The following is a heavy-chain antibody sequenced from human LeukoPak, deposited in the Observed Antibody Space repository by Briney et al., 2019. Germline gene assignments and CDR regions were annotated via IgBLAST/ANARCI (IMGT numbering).Heavy chain of an antibody. CDR3: ARAEDWNPDY. CDR2: INHSGST. V-gene: IGHV4-34*01. J-gene: IGHJ4*02. D-gene: IGHD1-1*01. Sequence: SETLSLTCAVYGGSFSGYYWSWIRQPPGKGLEWIGEINHSGSTNYNPSLKSRVTISVDTSKNQFSLKLSSVTAADTAVYYCARAEDWNPDYWGQGTLVTVPS. CDR1: GGSFSGYY.